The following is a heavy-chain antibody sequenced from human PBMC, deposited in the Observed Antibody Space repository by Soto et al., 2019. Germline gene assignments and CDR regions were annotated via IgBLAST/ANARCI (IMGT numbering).Heavy chain of an antibody. CDR3: ARERFTMIGGSGMDV. V-gene: IGHV3-74*01. J-gene: IGHJ6*02. CDR1: GFTFSNYW. Sequence: EVQLVESGGGLVQPGGSLRLSCAASGFTFSNYWMHWVRQAPGKGLVWLSRINSDGGSTRYADSVKGRFTISRDNAKNTLYIQMNSLRAEDTAVYHCARERFTMIGGSGMDVWGQGTTITVSS. CDR2: INSDGGST. D-gene: IGHD3-10*02.